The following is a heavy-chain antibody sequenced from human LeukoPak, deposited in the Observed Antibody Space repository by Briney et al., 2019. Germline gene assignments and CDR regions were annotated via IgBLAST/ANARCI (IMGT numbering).Heavy chain of an antibody. V-gene: IGHV4-4*07. CDR3: ARESPVYNWFDP. Sequence: SETLSLTCTVSGGSIGSYYWSWIRQPAGKGLEWIGRIYTSGSTNYNPPLKSRVTISVDTSKNQFSLKLCSVTAADTAVYYCARESPVYNWFDPWGQGTLVTVSS. J-gene: IGHJ5*02. CDR2: IYTSGST. CDR1: GGSIGSYY.